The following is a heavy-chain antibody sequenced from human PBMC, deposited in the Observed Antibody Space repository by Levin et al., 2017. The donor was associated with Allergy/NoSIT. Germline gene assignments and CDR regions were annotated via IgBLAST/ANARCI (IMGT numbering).Heavy chain of an antibody. CDR2: VYSGGST. Sequence: GGSLRLSCAASGFTVSNNYMSWVRQAPGKGLEWVSVVYSGGSTYYADSVKGRFTISRDNSRNTLYLQMNTLRAEDTAVYYCARDPSRYCAGDCYPSWGQGTLVTVSS. D-gene: IGHD2-21*02. J-gene: IGHJ5*02. CDR3: ARDPSRYCAGDCYPS. V-gene: IGHV3-53*01. CDR1: GFTVSNNY.